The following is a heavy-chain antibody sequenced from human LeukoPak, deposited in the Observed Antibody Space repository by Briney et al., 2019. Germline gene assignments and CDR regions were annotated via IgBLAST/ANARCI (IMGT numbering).Heavy chain of an antibody. CDR1: GYSFTSYW. Sequence: GESLKISCKGFGYSFTSYWIGWVRQMPGKGLEWMGIIYPGDSDTRYSPSFQGQVTISADKSISTAYLQWSSLKASDTAMYYCARSDVVVVTPDAFDIWGQGTMVTVSS. D-gene: IGHD3-22*01. J-gene: IGHJ3*02. CDR3: ARSDVVVVTPDAFDI. V-gene: IGHV5-51*01. CDR2: IYPGDSDT.